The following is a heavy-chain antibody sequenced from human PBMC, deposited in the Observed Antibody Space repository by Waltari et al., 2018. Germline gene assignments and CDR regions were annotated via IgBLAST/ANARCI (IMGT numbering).Heavy chain of an antibody. D-gene: IGHD6-25*01. CDR3: ARAHVSIAASEYFQH. J-gene: IGHJ1*01. V-gene: IGHV3-7*04. CDR1: GFTFSRYW. CDR2: IKQDGSEK. Sequence: EVQLVESGGGLVQPGGSVRLSCAASGFTFSRYWMSWVRQAPGKGLEWVANIKQDGSEKYYVDSVKGRFTISRDNAKNSLYLQMNSLRAEDTAVYYCARAHVSIAASEYFQHWGQGNLVTVSS.